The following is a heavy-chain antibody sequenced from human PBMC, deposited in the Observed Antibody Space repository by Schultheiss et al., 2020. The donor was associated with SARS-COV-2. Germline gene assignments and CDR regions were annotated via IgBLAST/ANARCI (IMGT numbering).Heavy chain of an antibody. CDR2: MFYTDNT. CDR1: GGSVSRGSYY. V-gene: IGHV4-61*01. Sequence: SETLSLTCSVSGGSVSRGSYYWSWIRQPPGKGLEWIGSMFYTDNTYYNPPLKSRVTISADTSKNQFSLRLTSVTAADTAVYYCARDAGLTPTGGRGMDVWGQGTTVTVSS. J-gene: IGHJ6*02. D-gene: IGHD3-16*01. CDR3: ARDAGLTPTGGRGMDV.